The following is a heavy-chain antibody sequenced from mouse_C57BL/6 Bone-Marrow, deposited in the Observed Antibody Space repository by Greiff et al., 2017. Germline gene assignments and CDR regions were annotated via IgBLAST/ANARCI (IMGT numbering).Heavy chain of an antibody. CDR2: IDPSDSYT. J-gene: IGHJ3*01. CDR1: GYTFTSYW. CDR3: ARPYSNYTWFAY. D-gene: IGHD2-5*01. V-gene: IGHV1-69*01. Sequence: QLQQPGAELVMPGASVKLSCKASGYTFTSYWMHWVKQRPGQGLEWIGEIDPSDSYTNYNQKFKGKSTLTVDKSSSTAYMQLSSLTSEDSAVYYCARPYSNYTWFAYWGQGTLVTVSA.